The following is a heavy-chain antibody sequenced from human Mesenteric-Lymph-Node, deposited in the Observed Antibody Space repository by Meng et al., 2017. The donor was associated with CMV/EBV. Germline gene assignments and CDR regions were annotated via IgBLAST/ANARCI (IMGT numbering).Heavy chain of an antibody. V-gene: IGHV1-46*01. Sequence: SGYTFSGYHMHWVRQAPGQGLEWMGIINPNGGSTSYPQKFQGRVTITRDTSASTAYMELSSLRSEDTAVYYCAREGEWLRSGSFDYWGQGTLVTVSS. CDR1: GYTFSGYH. CDR3: AREGEWLRSGSFDY. CDR2: INPNGGST. D-gene: IGHD5-12*01. J-gene: IGHJ4*02.